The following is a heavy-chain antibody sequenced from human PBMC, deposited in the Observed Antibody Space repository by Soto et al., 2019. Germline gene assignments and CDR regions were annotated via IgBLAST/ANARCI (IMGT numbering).Heavy chain of an antibody. CDR1: GHTFTCYA. CDR3: ARAVAVPADFDY. V-gene: IGHV1-3*01. D-gene: IGHD6-19*01. CDR2: INAGNGNT. Sequence: ASVKVSCKASGHTFTCYAMHWVRQAPGQRLEWMGWINAGNGNTKYSQRFQGRVTITRDTSASTAYMELSSLRSEDTAVYYCARAVAVPADFDYWGQGNLVTVS. J-gene: IGHJ4*02.